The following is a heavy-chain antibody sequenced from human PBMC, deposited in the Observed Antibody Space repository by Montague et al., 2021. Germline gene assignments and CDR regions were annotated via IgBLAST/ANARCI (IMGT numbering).Heavy chain of an antibody. J-gene: IGHJ6*03. Sequence: SLRLSCAASGFTFRSYWMHWVRQAPGKGLVWVSRIKSDGLIAIYADSVKGRFTISRDNAKDTLHLQMNSLRAEDTATYYCAGGGLRNYYYYMDVWGKGTTVTVSS. D-gene: IGHD3-16*01. V-gene: IGHV3-74*01. CDR1: GFTFRSYW. CDR2: IKSDGLIA. CDR3: AGGGLRNYYYYMDV.